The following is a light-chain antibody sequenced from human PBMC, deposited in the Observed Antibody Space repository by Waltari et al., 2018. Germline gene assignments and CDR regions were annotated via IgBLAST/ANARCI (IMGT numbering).Light chain of an antibody. CDR2: EVS. Sequence: QSALTQPASVSGSPGQSITVSCTETSSDVGNYNLFSWYQQHPGTAPKLMIYEVSKRPSGVSKRFSGSKSDTTASLTISGLQAEDEADYYCCSYAGIVVFGGGTKLTVL. V-gene: IGLV2-23*02. J-gene: IGLJ2*01. CDR1: SSDVGNYNL. CDR3: CSYAGIVV.